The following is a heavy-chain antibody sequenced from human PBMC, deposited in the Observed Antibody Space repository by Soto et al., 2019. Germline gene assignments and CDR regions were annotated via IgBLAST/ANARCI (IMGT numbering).Heavy chain of an antibody. J-gene: IGHJ4*02. CDR1: GASLSSYY. CDR2: IYYSGST. CDR3: ART. Sequence: SETLSLTCVVSGASLSSYYWSWIRQPPGKGLEWIGYIYYSGSTNYNPSLKSRVTISVDTSKNQFSLKLSSVTAADTAVYYCARTWGQGIQVTVSS. V-gene: IGHV4-59*01.